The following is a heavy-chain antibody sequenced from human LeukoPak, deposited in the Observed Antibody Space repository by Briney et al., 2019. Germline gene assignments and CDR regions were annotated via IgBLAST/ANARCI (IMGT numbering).Heavy chain of an antibody. D-gene: IGHD3-10*01. CDR1: GGSISSSSYY. J-gene: IGHJ2*01. CDR3: ARSTIASGDWYFDL. Sequence: SETLSLTCTVSGGSISSSSYYWGWIRQPPGKGLEWIGSIYYSGSTYYNPSLKSRVTISVGTSKNQFSLKLSSVTAADTAVYYCARSTIASGDWYFDLWGRGTLVTVSS. V-gene: IGHV4-39*07. CDR2: IYYSGST.